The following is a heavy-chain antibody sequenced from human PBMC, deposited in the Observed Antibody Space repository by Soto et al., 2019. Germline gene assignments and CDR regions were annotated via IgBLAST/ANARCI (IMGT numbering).Heavy chain of an antibody. CDR1: GFTFSSYA. J-gene: IGHJ4*02. D-gene: IGHD3-22*01. CDR3: AKDREYYDSSGYWAY. Sequence: PGGSLRLSCAASGFTFSSYAMSWVRQAPGKGLEWVSAISGSGGSTYYADSVKGRFTISRDNSKNTLYLQMNSLRAEDTAVYHCAKDREYYDSSGYWAYWGQGTLVTVS. CDR2: ISGSGGST. V-gene: IGHV3-23*01.